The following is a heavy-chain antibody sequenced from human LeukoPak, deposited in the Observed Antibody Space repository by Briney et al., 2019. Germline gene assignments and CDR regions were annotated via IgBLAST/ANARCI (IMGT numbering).Heavy chain of an antibody. CDR1: GGSISSYY. D-gene: IGHD6-19*01. J-gene: IGHJ4*02. CDR2: IYYSGST. V-gene: IGHV4-59*12. Sequence: SETLSLTCTVSGGSISSYYWSWIRQPPGKGLEWIGYIYYSGSTNYNPSLKSRVTISVDTSKNQFSLKLSSVTAADTAVYYCAREDGYSSGWYRGDFDYWGQGTLVTVSS. CDR3: AREDGYSSGWYRGDFDY.